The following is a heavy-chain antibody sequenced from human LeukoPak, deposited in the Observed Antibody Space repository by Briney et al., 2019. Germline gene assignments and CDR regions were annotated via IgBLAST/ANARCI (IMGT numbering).Heavy chain of an antibody. CDR1: DDSITMYY. Sequence: SETLSLTCSVSDDSITMYYWTWIRQPPGKGLEWIGYVDHTGSTNFNPSLNGRVSISRDTSKNQFSLKLSSVTAADTAVYYCARLSGYSYGLDYWGQGTLVTVSS. V-gene: IGHV4-59*08. CDR2: VDHTGST. CDR3: ARLSGYSYGLDY. J-gene: IGHJ4*02. D-gene: IGHD5-18*01.